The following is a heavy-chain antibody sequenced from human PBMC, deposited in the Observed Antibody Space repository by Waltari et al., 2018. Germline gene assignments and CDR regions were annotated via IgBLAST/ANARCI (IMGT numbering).Heavy chain of an antibody. D-gene: IGHD2-15*01. V-gene: IGHV3-53*01. CDR1: GFTVSSPY. Sequence: EVQLVESGGGFIQAGGSLRLSCAASGFTVSSPYMAWVRQAPGKGLESVAISYSHGTTSYADSVKGRFTISRDNSKNTLFLQMSSVRVDDTAMYYCTTRVAISGVPGMPDYWGQGTLVTVSS. J-gene: IGHJ4*02. CDR2: SYSHGTT. CDR3: TTRVAISGVPGMPDY.